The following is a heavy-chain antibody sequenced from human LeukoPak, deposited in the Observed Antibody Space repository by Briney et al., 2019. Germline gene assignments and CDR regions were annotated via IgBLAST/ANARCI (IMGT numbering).Heavy chain of an antibody. J-gene: IGHJ4*02. Sequence: GGSLRLSCTTSGFTFGDYGMSWVRQAPRKGLEWVGFIRSKAYGGTTENAASVKGRFTISRDDSKSIAYLQMNSLKTEDTAVYYCTGSFGELTFFDYWGLGTLVTVSS. CDR2: IRSKAYGGTT. V-gene: IGHV3-49*04. CDR1: GFTFGDYG. D-gene: IGHD3-10*01. CDR3: TGSFGELTFFDY.